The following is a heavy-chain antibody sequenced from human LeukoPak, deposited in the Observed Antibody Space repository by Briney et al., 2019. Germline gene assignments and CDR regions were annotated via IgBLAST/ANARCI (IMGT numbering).Heavy chain of an antibody. Sequence: PSETLSLTCAVSGGSISTNNWWSWVRQPPGKGLEWIGEIYHSGSTNYNPSLKSRVTISVDKSKNQFSLKLSSVTAADTAVYYCARDLNRAVTGTSVSENDYGMDVWGQGTTVTVSS. D-gene: IGHD6-19*01. J-gene: IGHJ6*02. CDR1: GGSISTNNW. V-gene: IGHV4-4*02. CDR3: ARDLNRAVTGTSVSENDYGMDV. CDR2: IYHSGST.